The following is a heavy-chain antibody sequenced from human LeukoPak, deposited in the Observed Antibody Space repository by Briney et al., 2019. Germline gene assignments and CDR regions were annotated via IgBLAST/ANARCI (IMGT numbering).Heavy chain of an antibody. V-gene: IGHV4-4*02. CDR3: ASLVTPVYYFDY. J-gene: IGHJ4*02. CDR2: IYHSGST. D-gene: IGHD4-23*01. CDR1: GGSISSSNW. Sequence: SETLSLTCAVSGGSISSSNWWSWVRQPPGKGLEWIGEIYHSGSTNYNPSLKSRVTISVDKSKNQFSLKLSSVTAADTAVYYCASLVTPVYYFDYWGQGTLVTVSS.